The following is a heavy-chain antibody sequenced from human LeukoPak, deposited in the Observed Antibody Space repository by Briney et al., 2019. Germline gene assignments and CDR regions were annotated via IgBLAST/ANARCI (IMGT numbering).Heavy chain of an antibody. CDR1: GFTFSSYW. CDR3: ARVGAVAGAFDI. J-gene: IGHJ3*02. Sequence: PGGTLRLSCTASGFTFSSYWMHWVRQAPGKGLVWVSRINSDGSTTSYADSVKGRFTISRDNAKNTLYLQMNTLRAEDTAVYYCARVGAVAGAFDIWGQGTMVTVSS. CDR2: INSDGSTT. D-gene: IGHD6-19*01. V-gene: IGHV3-74*01.